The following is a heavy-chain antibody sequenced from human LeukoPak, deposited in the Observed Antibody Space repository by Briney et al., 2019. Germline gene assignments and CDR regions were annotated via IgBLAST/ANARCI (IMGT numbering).Heavy chain of an antibody. D-gene: IGHD6-13*01. Sequence: PGGSLRLSCAASRFTLSSYAMSWVRQAPGKGLEWVSAISGSGGSTYYADSVKGRFTISRDNSKNTLYLQMNSLRAEDTAVYYCAKQGGYSSSWYKDWGQGTLVTVSS. CDR1: RFTLSSYA. V-gene: IGHV3-23*01. J-gene: IGHJ4*02. CDR2: ISGSGGST. CDR3: AKQGGYSSSWYKD.